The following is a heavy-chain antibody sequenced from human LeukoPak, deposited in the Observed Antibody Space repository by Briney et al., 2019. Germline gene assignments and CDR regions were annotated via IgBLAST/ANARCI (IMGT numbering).Heavy chain of an antibody. CDR2: IIPILGIA. CDR1: GYTFTSYD. J-gene: IGHJ4*02. V-gene: IGHV1-69*04. D-gene: IGHD3-16*01. Sequence: ASVKVSCKASGYTFTSYDINWVRQATGQGLEWMGRIIPILGIANYAQKFQGRVTITADKSTSTAYMELSSLRSEDTAVYYCARESLVGLFSEKLGYWGQGTLVTVSS. CDR3: ARESLVGLFSEKLGY.